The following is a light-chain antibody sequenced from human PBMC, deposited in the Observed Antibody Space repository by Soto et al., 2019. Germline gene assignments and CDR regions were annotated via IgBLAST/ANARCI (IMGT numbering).Light chain of an antibody. Sequence: QSALTQPASVSGSPGQSITISCTGTSSDVGGYNYVSWYQQHPGKAPKLMIYEVSNRPAGVSNRFSGSKSGNTASLTISGLQDEDEADYYGSSYTSSSTLVVFGGGTKVAVL. CDR3: SSYTSSSTLVV. CDR1: SSDVGGYNY. V-gene: IGLV2-14*01. CDR2: EVS. J-gene: IGLJ2*01.